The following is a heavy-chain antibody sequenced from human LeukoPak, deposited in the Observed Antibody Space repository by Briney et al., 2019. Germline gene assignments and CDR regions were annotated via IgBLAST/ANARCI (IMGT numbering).Heavy chain of an antibody. V-gene: IGHV4-34*01. D-gene: IGHD2-15*01. CDR2: INHSGST. Sequence: GSLRLSCAASGFTVSSNYMSWVRQAPGKGLEWIGEINHSGSTNYNPSLKSRVTISVDTSKNQFSLKLSSVTAADTAVYYCARASCSGGSCYSSPFDYWGQGTLVTVSS. CDR3: ARASCSGGSCYSSPFDY. CDR1: GFTVSSNY. J-gene: IGHJ4*02.